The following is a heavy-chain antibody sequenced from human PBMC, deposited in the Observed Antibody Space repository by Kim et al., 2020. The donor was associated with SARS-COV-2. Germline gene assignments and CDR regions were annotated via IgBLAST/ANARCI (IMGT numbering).Heavy chain of an antibody. J-gene: IGHJ5*02. CDR3: ARDFGDYYDSSGWFDP. CDR2: ISSSSSYI. D-gene: IGHD3-22*01. CDR1: GFTFSSYS. V-gene: IGHV3-21*01. Sequence: GGSLRLSCAASGFTFSSYSMNWVRQAPGKRLEWVSSISSSSSYIYYADSVKGRFTISRDNAKNSLYLQMNSLRAEDTAVYYCARDFGDYYDSSGWFDPWGQGTLVTVSS.